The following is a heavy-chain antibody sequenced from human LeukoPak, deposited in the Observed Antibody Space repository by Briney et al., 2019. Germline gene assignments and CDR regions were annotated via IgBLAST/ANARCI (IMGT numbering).Heavy chain of an antibody. CDR3: AKGNAGSSSWDYYFEY. D-gene: IGHD6-13*01. V-gene: IGHV3-30*02. CDR2: IWYGGSNK. J-gene: IGHJ4*02. CDR1: GFTFSSYG. Sequence: GGSLRLSCAASGFTFSSYGMHWVRQAPGKGLEWVAVIWYGGSNKYYADSVKGRFTISRDNSKNTLYLQMNSLRAEDTAVYYCAKGNAGSSSWDYYFEYWGQGTLVTVSS.